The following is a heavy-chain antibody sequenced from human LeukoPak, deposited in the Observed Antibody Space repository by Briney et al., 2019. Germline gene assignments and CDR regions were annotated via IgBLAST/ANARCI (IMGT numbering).Heavy chain of an antibody. Sequence: GGSLRLSCAVSGFNFRDHWMDWVRQAPGKGLEWVGHIKNDGSETYYLDSLKGRFSISRDNAKNMLFLQLNSLRAEDTAVYHCARDPNYYDSSGNFDYWGQGILVTVSS. D-gene: IGHD3-22*01. CDR2: IKNDGSET. V-gene: IGHV3-7*01. CDR1: GFNFRDHW. CDR3: ARDPNYYDSSGNFDY. J-gene: IGHJ4*02.